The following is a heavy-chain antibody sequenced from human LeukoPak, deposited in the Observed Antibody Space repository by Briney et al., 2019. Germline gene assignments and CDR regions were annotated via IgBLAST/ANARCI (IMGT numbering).Heavy chain of an antibody. CDR1: GGSISSSSYY. V-gene: IGHV4-39*07. CDR3: ARDADVLRFLEWSSKFDP. Sequence: SETLSLTCTVSGGSISSSSYYWGWIRQPPGKGLEWIGSIYYSGSTHYNPSLKSRVTISVDTSKNQFSLKLSSVTAADTAVYYCARDADVLRFLEWSSKFDPWGQGTLVTVSS. D-gene: IGHD3-3*01. J-gene: IGHJ5*02. CDR2: IYYSGST.